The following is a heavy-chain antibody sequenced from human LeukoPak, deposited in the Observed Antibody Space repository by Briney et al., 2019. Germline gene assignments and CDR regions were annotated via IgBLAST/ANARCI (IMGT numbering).Heavy chain of an antibody. D-gene: IGHD1-1*01. CDR2: MNPNGGNT. CDR3: AVGGATGTTGDYFDY. CDR1: GYTFTSYD. J-gene: IGHJ4*02. Sequence: GASVKVSCKASGYTFTSYDINWVRQATGQGLEWMGWMNPNGGNTGYAQKFQGRVTMTRNTSISTAYMELSSLRSEDTAVYYCAVGGATGTTGDYFDYWGQGTLVTVSS. V-gene: IGHV1-8*01.